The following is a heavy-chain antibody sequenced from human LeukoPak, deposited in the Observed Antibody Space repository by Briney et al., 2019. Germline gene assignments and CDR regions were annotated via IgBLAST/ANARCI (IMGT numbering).Heavy chain of an antibody. D-gene: IGHD6-13*01. J-gene: IGHJ4*02. CDR1: GFTFNTFW. V-gene: IGHV3-7*03. Sequence: PGGSLRLSCSGSGFTFNTFWMNWVRQVPGKGLEWVANIKGDGSVKDYLDSVKGRFTISRDNAKKSLYLQMNSLRVEDTAVYYCTTWEGSSWFDYWGQGTLVTVSS. CDR2: IKGDGSVK. CDR3: TTWEGSSWFDY.